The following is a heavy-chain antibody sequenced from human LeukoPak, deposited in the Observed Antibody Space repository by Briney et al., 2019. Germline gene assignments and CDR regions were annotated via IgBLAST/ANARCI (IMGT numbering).Heavy chain of an antibody. CDR1: GFTFSSYE. CDR3: AREDPRIIGYCSGGSCNWFDP. D-gene: IGHD2-15*01. Sequence: PGGSLRLSCAASGFTFSSYEMNWVRQAPGKGLEWVSYISSSGNTIYYADSVKGRFTISRDNAKNSLYLQMNSLRAEDTAVYYRAREDPRIIGYCSGGSCNWFDPWGQGTLVTVSS. V-gene: IGHV3-48*03. CDR2: ISSSGNTI. J-gene: IGHJ5*02.